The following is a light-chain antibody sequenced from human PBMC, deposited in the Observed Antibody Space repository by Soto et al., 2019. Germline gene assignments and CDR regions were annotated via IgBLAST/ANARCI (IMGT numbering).Light chain of an antibody. CDR2: DAS. Sequence: EIVLTQSPATLSLSPGERATLSFSASQSVSRYLAWYQQKPGQAPRLLIYDASNRATGIPARFSGSGSGTDFTLTISSLQSEDFAVYYCQQYNTWPPITFGQGTRLEI. V-gene: IGKV3-11*01. J-gene: IGKJ5*01. CDR1: QSVSRY. CDR3: QQYNTWPPIT.